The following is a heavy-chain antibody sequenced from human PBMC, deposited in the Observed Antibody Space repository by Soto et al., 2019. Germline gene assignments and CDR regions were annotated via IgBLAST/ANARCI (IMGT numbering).Heavy chain of an antibody. J-gene: IGHJ6*03. Sequence: ASVKVSCKASGYTFTIYGISLVRQAPGQGLEWMGWISAYNGNTNDAQKLQGRVTMTTDTSTSTAYMELRSLRADDTAVYYCARLYYDFWSGYYTGYYYYMDVWGKGTTVTVSS. D-gene: IGHD3-3*01. V-gene: IGHV1-18*01. CDR3: ARLYYDFWSGYYTGYYYYMDV. CDR2: ISAYNGNT. CDR1: GYTFTIYG.